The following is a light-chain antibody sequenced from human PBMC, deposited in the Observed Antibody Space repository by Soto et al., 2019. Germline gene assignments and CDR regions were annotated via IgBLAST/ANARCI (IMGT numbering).Light chain of an antibody. CDR2: NTY. CDR1: SGSVSSNNY. Sequence: QAVVTQEPSFSVSPGGTVTLTCGLTSGSVSSNNYPSWYQQTPGQAPRTLIYNTYTRTAGVPDRFSGSILGNKAALTITGAQADDKSDYYCLLFMSDGTSVFGGGTKVTVL. V-gene: IGLV8-61*01. CDR3: LLFMSDGTSV. J-gene: IGLJ3*02.